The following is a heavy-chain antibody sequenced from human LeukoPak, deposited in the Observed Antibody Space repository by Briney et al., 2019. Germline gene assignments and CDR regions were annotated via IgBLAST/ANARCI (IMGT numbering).Heavy chain of an antibody. Sequence: GGSLRLSCAASGFTFSSYAMSWVRQAPGKGLEWVSAISGSGGSTYYADSVKGRLTISRDNYKKTLYLQMNSLRAEDTAVYYCAKASAAAHIVLMVYNYWGQGTLVTVSS. CDR3: AKASAAAHIVLMVYNY. CDR2: ISGSGGST. J-gene: IGHJ4*02. V-gene: IGHV3-23*01. D-gene: IGHD2-8*01. CDR1: GFTFSSYA.